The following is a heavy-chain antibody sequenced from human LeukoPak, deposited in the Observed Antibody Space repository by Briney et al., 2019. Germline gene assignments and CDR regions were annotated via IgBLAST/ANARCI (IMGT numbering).Heavy chain of an antibody. CDR2: IKQDGSEK. Sequence: GGSLRLSCAASGFTFSSYWMNWVRQAPGKGLEWVVNIKQDGSEKYYVDSVKGRFIISRDNAKNSPYLQMNSLRAEDTAVYYCARDRNTFGVDYWGQGTLVTVSS. CDR3: ARDRNTFGVDY. J-gene: IGHJ4*02. V-gene: IGHV3-7*01. CDR1: GFTFSSYW. D-gene: IGHD3-10*01.